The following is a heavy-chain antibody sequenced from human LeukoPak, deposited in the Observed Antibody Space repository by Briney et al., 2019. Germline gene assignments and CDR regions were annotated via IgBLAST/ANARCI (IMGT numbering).Heavy chain of an antibody. J-gene: IGHJ4*02. Sequence: PSETLSLTCTVSGGSISSYYWSWIRQPPGKGLEWIGYIYYSGSTNYNPSLKSRVTISVDTSKNQFSLKLSSVTAADTAVYYCARFRGMYYDILTGYYPEDYFDYWGQGTLVTVSS. V-gene: IGHV4-59*08. CDR3: ARFRGMYYDILTGYYPEDYFDY. CDR2: IYYSGST. D-gene: IGHD3-9*01. CDR1: GGSISSYY.